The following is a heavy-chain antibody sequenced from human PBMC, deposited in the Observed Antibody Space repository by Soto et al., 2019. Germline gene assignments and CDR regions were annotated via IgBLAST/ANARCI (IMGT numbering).Heavy chain of an antibody. CDR3: ARGQQLWYSFDY. J-gene: IGHJ4*02. D-gene: IGHD5-18*01. CDR2: ISGSGGST. CDR1: GFTFSSYA. Sequence: QAGGSLRLSCAASGFTFSSYAMSWVRQAPGKGLEWVSAISGSGGSTYYADSVKGRFTISRDNSKNTLYLQMNSLRAEDTAVYYCARGQQLWYSFDYWGQGTLVTVSS. V-gene: IGHV3-23*01.